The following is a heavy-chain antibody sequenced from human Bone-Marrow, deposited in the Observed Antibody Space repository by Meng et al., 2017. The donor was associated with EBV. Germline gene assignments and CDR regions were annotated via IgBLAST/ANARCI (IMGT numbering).Heavy chain of an antibody. CDR3: AHIIAARPFDY. CDR1: GFSLNTRGVG. Sequence: QITLNGAGPPLVKPPQTLTLTCTFSGFSLNTRGVGVGWIRQPPGKALEWLALIYWDDDKRYSPSLKSRLTITKDTSKNQVVLTMTNMDPVDAATYYCAHIIAARPFDYWGQGTLVTVSS. V-gene: IGHV2-5*02. CDR2: IYWDDDK. J-gene: IGHJ4*02. D-gene: IGHD6-6*01.